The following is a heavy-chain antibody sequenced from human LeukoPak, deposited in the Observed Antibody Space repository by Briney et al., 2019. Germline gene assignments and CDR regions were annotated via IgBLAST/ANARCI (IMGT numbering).Heavy chain of an antibody. CDR3: ARADQYYYMDV. CDR2: IYTSGST. V-gene: IGHV4-61*02. D-gene: IGHD2-2*01. Sequence: SETLSLTCTVSGGSISSGSYYWSWIRQPAGKGLEWIGRIYTSGSTNYNPSLKSRVTISVDTSKNQFSLKLSSVTAADTAVYYCARADQYYYMDVWGKGTTVTVSS. CDR1: GGSISSGSYY. J-gene: IGHJ6*03.